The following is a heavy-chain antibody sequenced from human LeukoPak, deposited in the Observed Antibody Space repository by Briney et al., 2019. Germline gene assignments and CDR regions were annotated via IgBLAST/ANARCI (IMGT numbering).Heavy chain of an antibody. CDR3: ARAEDIVATLWYFDL. D-gene: IGHD5-12*01. Sequence: PGGSLRLSCAASGFTVSSNYMSWVRQAPGKGLEWVASISYSSDYIYYTDSVKGRFTISRDNAKKSLYLQMNSLRVEDTAVYYCARAEDIVATLWYFDLWGRGTLVTVSS. CDR1: GFTVSSNY. V-gene: IGHV3-21*01. CDR2: ISYSSDYI. J-gene: IGHJ2*01.